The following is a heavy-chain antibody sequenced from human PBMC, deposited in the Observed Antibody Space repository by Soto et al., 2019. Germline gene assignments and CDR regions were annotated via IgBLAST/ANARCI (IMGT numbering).Heavy chain of an antibody. V-gene: IGHV1-69*01. CDR2: IIPFFGTA. CDR1: GGTFSSYA. Sequence: QVQLVQSGAEVKKPGSSVKVSCKASGGTFSSYAISWVRQAPGQGLEWMGRIIPFFGTANYAQKFQGRVTITAEETTSQAYMELSSLRFEDTAVYYGASNYYDSSCYFDPFYYWGQGTLVTVSS. J-gene: IGHJ4*02. CDR3: ASNYYDSSCYFDPFYY. D-gene: IGHD3-22*01.